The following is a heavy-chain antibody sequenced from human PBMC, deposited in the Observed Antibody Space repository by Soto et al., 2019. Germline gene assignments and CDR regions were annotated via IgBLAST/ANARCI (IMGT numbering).Heavy chain of an antibody. CDR3: AHNAWLRWSNYYYYYYMDV. CDR2: IYWDDDK. V-gene: IGHV2-5*02. CDR1: GFALSTSGVG. Sequence: GPTLVNPTQTLTLTCTFSGFALSTSGVGVGWIRQPPGKALEWLALIYWDDDKRYSPSLKSRLTITKDTSKNQVVLTMTNMDPVDTATYYCAHNAWLRWSNYYYYYYMDVWGKGTTVTVSS. D-gene: IGHD5-12*01. J-gene: IGHJ6*03.